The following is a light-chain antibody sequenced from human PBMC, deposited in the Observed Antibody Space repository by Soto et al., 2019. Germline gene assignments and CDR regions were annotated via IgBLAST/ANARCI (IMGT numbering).Light chain of an antibody. CDR1: QSISSW. CDR2: KAS. V-gene: IGKV1-5*03. J-gene: IGKJ1*01. CDR3: QQYSSYPCT. Sequence: DIQMTQSPSTLSASVGDRVTITCRASQSISSWLAWYQQKPGKAPKLLIYKASSLESGVPSRFSGSGSGTDFTLTISSLQPDDFATYYCQQYSSYPCTFGQGTKVEIK.